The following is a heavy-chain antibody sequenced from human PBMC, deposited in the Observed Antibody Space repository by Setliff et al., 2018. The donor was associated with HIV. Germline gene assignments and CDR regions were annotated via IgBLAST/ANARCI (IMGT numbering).Heavy chain of an antibody. J-gene: IGHJ4*02. CDR2: IFPGDSKM. CDR1: GYSFTSYW. Sequence: GESLKISCKGSGYSFTSYWIAWVRQKPGKGLEWMGIIFPGDSKMRYSPSFQGRVTLSADKSISTAYLQWSSLQTSDSGMYYCARGMAALTASFDSWGQGSLVTVSS. D-gene: IGHD2-21*02. CDR3: ARGMAALTASFDS. V-gene: IGHV5-51*01.